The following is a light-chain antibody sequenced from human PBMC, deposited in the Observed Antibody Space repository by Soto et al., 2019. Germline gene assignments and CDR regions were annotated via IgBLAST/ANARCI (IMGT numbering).Light chain of an antibody. V-gene: IGLV2-11*01. J-gene: IGLJ2*01. CDR1: SSDIGTYNF. Sequence: QSALTQPRSVSGSPGQSVTFSCIGTSSDIGTYNFVSWYQQYPGKAPKLMIYDVTKRPSGVPHRFSGSKSGNTASLTISGLQAEDEADYYCCSYAGTYPFVVFGGGTKLTVL. CDR2: DVT. CDR3: CSYAGTYPFVV.